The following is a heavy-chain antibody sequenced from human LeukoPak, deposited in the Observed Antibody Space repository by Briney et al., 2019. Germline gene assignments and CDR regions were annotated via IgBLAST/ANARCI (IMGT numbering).Heavy chain of an antibody. J-gene: IGHJ5*02. V-gene: IGHV4-61*02. CDR2: IYSTGST. CDR1: GGSISSGGYY. D-gene: IGHD3-3*01. Sequence: PSQTLSLTCTVSGGSISSGGYYWSWIRQPAGKGLEYLGRIYSTGSTNYNPSLRSRVTISVDTSKNHFSLKLSSVTAADTAVYYWANGSPGVLRPMGWFAPWGQGTLVTVSS. CDR3: ANGSPGVLRPMGWFAP.